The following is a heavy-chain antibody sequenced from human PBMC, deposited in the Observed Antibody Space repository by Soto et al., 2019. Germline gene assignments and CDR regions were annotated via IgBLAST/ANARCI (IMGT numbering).Heavy chain of an antibody. CDR3: ARVSGSYYYGMDV. CDR2: IYYSGST. V-gene: IGHV4-61*08. J-gene: IGHJ6*02. CDR1: GGSISSGDYY. Sequence: PSETLSLTCTVSGGSISSGDYYWSWIRQPPGKGLEWIGYIYYSGSTNYNPSLKSRVTISVDTSKNQFSLKVTSVTAADTAVYYCARVSGSYYYGMDVWGQGTTVTVSS.